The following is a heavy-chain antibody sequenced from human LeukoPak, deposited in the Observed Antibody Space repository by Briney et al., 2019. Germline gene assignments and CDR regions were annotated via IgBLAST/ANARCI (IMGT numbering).Heavy chain of an antibody. Sequence: GASVKDSCKASRYTFTHFGISWVRQAPGQGLEWMGWISAYNGNTNYAQKVQGRVTMSTDTSTSTAYMELRSLRSDDTAMYYCARRLKISQGGTTDYWGQGTLVTVSS. CDR3: ARRLKISQGGTTDY. CDR1: RYTFTHFG. J-gene: IGHJ4*02. D-gene: IGHD1-1*01. V-gene: IGHV1-18*01. CDR2: ISAYNGNT.